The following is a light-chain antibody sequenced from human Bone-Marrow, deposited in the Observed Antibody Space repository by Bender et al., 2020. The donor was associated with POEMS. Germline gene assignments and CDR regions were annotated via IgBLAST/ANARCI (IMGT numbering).Light chain of an antibody. CDR1: SSDVGYYNF. CDR3: CSYAGVSTYYV. J-gene: IGLJ1*01. CDR2: EVS. Sequence: QSALTQPPSASGSPGQSVTISCTGTSSDVGYYNFVSWYQQHPGKVPKLMIYEVSKRPSGVPARFSGSKSGNTASLTVSGLQAEDEADYYCCSYAGVSTYYVFGTGTKVTVL. V-gene: IGLV2-8*01.